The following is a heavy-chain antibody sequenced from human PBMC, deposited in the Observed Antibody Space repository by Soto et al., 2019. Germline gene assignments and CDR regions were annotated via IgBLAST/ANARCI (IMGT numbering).Heavy chain of an antibody. Sequence: ASVKVSCKVSGYTLTELSMHWVRQAPGKGLEWMGGFDPEDGETIYAQKFQGRVTMTEDTSTDTAYMELSSLRSEDTAVYYCATDQSKYSGYDLANWGQGTLVTVSS. CDR3: ATDQSKYSGYDLAN. CDR1: GYTLTELS. D-gene: IGHD5-12*01. CDR2: FDPEDGET. V-gene: IGHV1-24*01. J-gene: IGHJ4*02.